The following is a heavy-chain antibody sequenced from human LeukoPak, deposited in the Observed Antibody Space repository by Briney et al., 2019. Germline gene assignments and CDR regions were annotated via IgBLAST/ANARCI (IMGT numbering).Heavy chain of an antibody. J-gene: IGHJ4*02. V-gene: IGHV3-48*03. CDR3: ARGVGYSGYVDY. CDR2: ISSSGSTI. CDR1: GFTFMNYA. D-gene: IGHD5-12*01. Sequence: GGSLRLSCATSGFTFMNYAMSWVRQAPGKGLEWVSYISSSGSTIYYADSVKGRFTISRDNAKNSLYLQMNSLRAEDTAVYYCARGVGYSGYVDYWGQGTLVTVSS.